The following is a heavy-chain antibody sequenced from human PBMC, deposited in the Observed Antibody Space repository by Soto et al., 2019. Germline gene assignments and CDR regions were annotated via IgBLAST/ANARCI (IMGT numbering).Heavy chain of an antibody. CDR1: GFTFSSYS. CDR2: ISSSSSYI. Sequence: EVQLVESGGGLVKPGGSLRLSCAASGFTFSSYSMNWVRQAPGKGLEWVSSISSSSSYIYYADSVKGRFTISRDNAKNSLYLQMNSLRAEDTAVYYCARDRARKGLNWNYFLGTGFDPWGQGTLVTVSS. D-gene: IGHD1-7*01. V-gene: IGHV3-21*01. CDR3: ARDRARKGLNWNYFLGTGFDP. J-gene: IGHJ5*02.